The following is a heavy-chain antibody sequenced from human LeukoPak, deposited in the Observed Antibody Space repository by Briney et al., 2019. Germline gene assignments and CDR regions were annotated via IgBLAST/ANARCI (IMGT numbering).Heavy chain of an antibody. CDR2: IYPCASDT. J-gene: IGHJ4*02. CDR1: GSTFTSFW. Sequence: GESLKISCQGSGSTFTSFWSGWGRQVPGKGLEWMASIYPCASDTTYSPSFQGQVTISAAKSSSTAYLRLSSLKASDTAIYYCVRGWWSFDYWGQGSLVTVSS. D-gene: IGHD3-16*01. V-gene: IGHV5-51*01. CDR3: VRGWWSFDY.